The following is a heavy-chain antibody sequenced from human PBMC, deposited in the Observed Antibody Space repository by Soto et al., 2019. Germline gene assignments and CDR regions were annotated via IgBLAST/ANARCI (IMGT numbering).Heavy chain of an antibody. CDR2: IYPGDSDT. V-gene: IGHV5-51*01. Sequence: GESLKISCKGSGYSFTSYWIGWVRQMPGKGLEWMGIIYPGDSDTRYSPSFQGLVTISADKSISTAYLQWSSLKASDTAMYYFARIYCSGGSCYYSFGFDYWGQGTLVTVSS. CDR3: ARIYCSGGSCYYSFGFDY. J-gene: IGHJ4*02. D-gene: IGHD2-15*01. CDR1: GYSFTSYW.